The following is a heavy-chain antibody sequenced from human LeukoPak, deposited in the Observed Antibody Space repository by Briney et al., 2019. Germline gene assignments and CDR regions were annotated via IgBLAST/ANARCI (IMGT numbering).Heavy chain of an antibody. CDR1: GGSISGGRYY. CDR2: IYHSGST. CDR3: ARATEYSSSSEVPPPGTFDY. D-gene: IGHD6-6*01. J-gene: IGHJ4*02. Sequence: PSETLSLTCTVSGGSISGGRYYLAWIRQPPGKGLEWIGYIYHSGSTYYNPSLKSRVTISVDRSKNQFSLKLSSVTAADTAVYYCARATEYSSSSEVPPPGTFDYWGQGTLVTVSS. V-gene: IGHV4-30-2*01.